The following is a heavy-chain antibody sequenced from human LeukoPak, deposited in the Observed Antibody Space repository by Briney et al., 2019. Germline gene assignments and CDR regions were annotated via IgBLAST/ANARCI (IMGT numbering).Heavy chain of an antibody. CDR2: MNPNSGNT. V-gene: IGHV1-8*01. J-gene: IGHJ6*02. D-gene: IGHD3-10*01. CDR1: GYTFTSYD. Sequence: ASVKVSCKASGYTFTSYDINWVRQATGQGLEWMGWMNPNSGNTGYAQKFQGRVTMTRNTSISTAYMELSSLRSEDTAVYYCASLYYGSGSYYYYYGMDVWGQGTTVTVSS. CDR3: ASLYYGSGSYYYYYGMDV.